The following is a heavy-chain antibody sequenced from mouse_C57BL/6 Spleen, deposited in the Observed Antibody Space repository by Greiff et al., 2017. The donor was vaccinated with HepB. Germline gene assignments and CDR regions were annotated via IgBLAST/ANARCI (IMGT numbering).Heavy chain of an antibody. J-gene: IGHJ4*01. D-gene: IGHD1-1*01. CDR2: IDPSDSYT. CDR1: GYTFTSYW. Sequence: QVQLQQPGAELVMPGASVKLSCKASGYTFTSYWMHWVKQRPGQGLEWIGEIDPSDSYTNYNQKFKGKSTLTVDKSSSTAYMQLSSLTSEDSAVYYCATNGSRDNAMDYWGQGTSVTVSS. CDR3: ATNGSRDNAMDY. V-gene: IGHV1-69*01.